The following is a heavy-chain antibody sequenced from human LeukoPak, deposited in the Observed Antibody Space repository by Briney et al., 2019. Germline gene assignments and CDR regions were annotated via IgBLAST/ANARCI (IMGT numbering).Heavy chain of an antibody. V-gene: IGHV4-4*09. CDR2: IYTSGST. CDR3: ARRRIAVAETSFSYYYYYYMDV. D-gene: IGHD6-19*01. Sequence: SETLSLTCTVSGGSISSYYWSWIRQPPGKGLEWIGYIYTSGSTNYSPSLKSRVTISVDTSKNQFSLKLSSVTAADTAVYYCARRRIAVAETSFSYYYYYYMDVWGKGTTVTVSS. CDR1: GGSISSYY. J-gene: IGHJ6*03.